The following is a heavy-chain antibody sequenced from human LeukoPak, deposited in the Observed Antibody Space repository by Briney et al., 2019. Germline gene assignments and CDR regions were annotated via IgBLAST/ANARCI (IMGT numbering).Heavy chain of an antibody. CDR1: GGSISTYY. V-gene: IGHV4-59*12. CDR3: ARGGSGWQVLIDY. J-gene: IGHJ4*02. CDR2: IYYSGNT. D-gene: IGHD6-19*01. Sequence: SETLSLTCTVSGGSISTYYWSWIRQPPGEGLEWIGYIYYSGNTNYNPSLKRRVTISEDTSKNQFSLKLSSVTAADTAVYYCARGGSGWQVLIDYWGQGTLVTVSS.